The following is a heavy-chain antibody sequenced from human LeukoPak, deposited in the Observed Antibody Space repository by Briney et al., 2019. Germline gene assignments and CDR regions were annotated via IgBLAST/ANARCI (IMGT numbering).Heavy chain of an antibody. CDR2: INPPSGGT. D-gene: IGHD1-26*01. CDR3: VRGGGTAHFDY. J-gene: IGHJ4*02. CDR1: GCTFTSYN. Sequence: GPTVKVSCKASGCTFTSYNIHWVRQAPGHEPEWIGWINPPSGGTNYAQKFQGRVTMTRDTSISTAYMEQSSLTSDDPAVYFCVRGGGTAHFDYWGQGTLVTVSS. V-gene: IGHV1-2*02.